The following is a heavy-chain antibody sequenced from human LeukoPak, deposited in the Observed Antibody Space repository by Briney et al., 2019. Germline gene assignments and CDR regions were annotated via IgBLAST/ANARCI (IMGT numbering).Heavy chain of an antibody. CDR1: GGSISSGGYS. J-gene: IGHJ4*02. V-gene: IGHV4-30-2*01. CDR3: ARARRGLLIDY. D-gene: IGHD3-10*01. CDR2: IYHSGST. Sequence: SETLSLTCAVSGGSISSGGYSWSWIRQPPGKGLEWIGYIYHSGSTYYNPSLKSRVTISVDRPKNQFSLKLSSVTAADTAVYYCARARRGLLIDYWGQGTLVTVSS.